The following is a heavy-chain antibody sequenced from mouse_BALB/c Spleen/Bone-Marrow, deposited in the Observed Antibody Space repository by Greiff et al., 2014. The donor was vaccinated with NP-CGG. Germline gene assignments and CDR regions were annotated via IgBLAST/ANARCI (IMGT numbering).Heavy chain of an antibody. CDR1: GYTFSNYW. J-gene: IGHJ1*01. CDR3: ARVIYWYFDV. Sequence: LVESGAELMKPGASVKISCMATGYTFSNYWIEWIKQRPGHGLEWIGEILPGSGSTDYNENFKGKATFTADTSSNTAYMQLSSLTSAGSAVYYCARVIYWYFDVWGAGTTVTISS. V-gene: IGHV1-9*01. CDR2: ILPGSGST.